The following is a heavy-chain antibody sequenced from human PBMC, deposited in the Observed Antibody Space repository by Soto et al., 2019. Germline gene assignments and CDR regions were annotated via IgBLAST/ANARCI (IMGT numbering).Heavy chain of an antibody. CDR2: INPKFGDT. D-gene: IGHD3-10*01. J-gene: IGHJ6*02. Sequence: QVQLVQSGAEVKEPGDSVRVSCEASGYTFTAYYIHWVRQAPGQGLEWMGWINPKFGDTTYAQDFQGRVSMTRDMSISTVYMELSRLTSDDTAIYYCPRNMDYYYGPGSGNGHGFWGQGTTVTVFS. CDR3: PRNMDYYYGPGSGNGHGF. V-gene: IGHV1-2*02. CDR1: GYTFTAYY.